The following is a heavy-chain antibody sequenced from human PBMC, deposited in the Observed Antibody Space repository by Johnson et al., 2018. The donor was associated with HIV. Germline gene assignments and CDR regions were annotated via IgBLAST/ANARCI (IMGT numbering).Heavy chain of an antibody. V-gene: IGHV3-30*19. D-gene: IGHD5-12*01. Sequence: QVQLVESGGGVVQPGRSLRLSCAASGFTFSSYGMHWVRQAPGKGLEWVAVIWYDGSNKYYADSVKGRFTISRDNSKNALYLQMNSLRAEDTAVYYCARDPSPSSYRAFDIWGQGTMVTVSS. CDR1: GFTFSSYG. CDR2: IWYDGSNK. CDR3: ARDPSPSSYRAFDI. J-gene: IGHJ3*02.